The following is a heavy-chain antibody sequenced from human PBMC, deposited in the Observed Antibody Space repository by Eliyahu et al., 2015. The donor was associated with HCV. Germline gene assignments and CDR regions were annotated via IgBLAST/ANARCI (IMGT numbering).Heavy chain of an antibody. J-gene: IGHJ4*02. V-gene: IGHV3-23*01. D-gene: IGHD6-13*01. CDR3: AKDLRQQLVLYYFDY. Sequence: EVQLLESGGGLVQPGGSLRLSCAASGFTFSSYAMTWVRQAPGKGLGWVSGISGSGGSTFYADSVKGRFTISRDNSKNTLYLQMNSLRAEDTAVYYCAKDLRQQLVLYYFDYWGQGTLVTVSS. CDR2: ISGSGGST. CDR1: GFTFSSYA.